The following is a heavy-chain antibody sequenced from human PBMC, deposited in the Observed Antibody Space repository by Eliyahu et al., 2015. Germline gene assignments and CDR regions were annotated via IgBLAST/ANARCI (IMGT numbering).Heavy chain of an antibody. CDR3: ARDVGYTIGWYAMDV. CDR1: GGSISSYY. CDR2: IYYSGIT. J-gene: IGHJ6*02. D-gene: IGHD6-19*01. V-gene: IGHV4-59*01. Sequence: QVQLQESGPGLVKPSETLSLTCTVSGGSISSYYWSWIRQPPGKGLEWIGYIYYSGITNYNPSLKSRVTISVDTSKNQFSLKLSSVTAADTAVYYCARDVGYTIGWYAMDVWGQGTTVTVSS.